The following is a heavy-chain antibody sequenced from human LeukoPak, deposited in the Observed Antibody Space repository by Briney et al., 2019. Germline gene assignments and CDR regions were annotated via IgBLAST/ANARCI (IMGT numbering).Heavy chain of an antibody. Sequence: SETLSLTCTVSGGSISSSSYYWGWIRQPPGKGLEWIGSIYHSGSTYYNPSLKSRVTISVDTSKNQFSLKLSSVTAADTAVYYCARELGGYSYGPVDYWGQGTLVTVSS. CDR1: GGSISSSSYY. V-gene: IGHV4-39*07. J-gene: IGHJ4*02. CDR2: IYHSGST. CDR3: ARELGGYSYGPVDY. D-gene: IGHD5-18*01.